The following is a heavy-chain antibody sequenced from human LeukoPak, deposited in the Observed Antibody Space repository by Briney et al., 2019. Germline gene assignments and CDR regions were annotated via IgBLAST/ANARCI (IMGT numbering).Heavy chain of an antibody. J-gene: IGHJ4*02. D-gene: IGHD3-22*01. V-gene: IGHV1-18*01. Sequence: ASAEVSCKASGYTFTSYGISWVRQAPGQGLEWMGWISAYNGNTNYAQKLQGRVTMTTDTSTSTAYMELRSLRSDDTAVYYCARDLAYDSSGPIDYWGQGTLVTVSS. CDR1: GYTFTSYG. CDR3: ARDLAYDSSGPIDY. CDR2: ISAYNGNT.